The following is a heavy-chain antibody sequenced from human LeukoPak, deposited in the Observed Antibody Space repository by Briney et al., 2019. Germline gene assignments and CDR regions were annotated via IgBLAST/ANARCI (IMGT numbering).Heavy chain of an antibody. CDR3: ARETPSGLAGY. CDR1: GYTFISYG. D-gene: IGHD1-26*01. Sequence: GASVKVSCKASGYTFISYGISWVRQAPGQGLEWMGWISAFNGSTNYAQKLQGRVTMTTDTSTSTAYMELRSLISDDTAVYYCARETPSGLAGYWGQGTLVTVSS. CDR2: ISAFNGST. V-gene: IGHV1-18*01. J-gene: IGHJ4*02.